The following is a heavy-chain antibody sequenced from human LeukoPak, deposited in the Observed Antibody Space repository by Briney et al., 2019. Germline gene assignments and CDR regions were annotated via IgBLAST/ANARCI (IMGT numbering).Heavy chain of an antibody. V-gene: IGHV3-23*01. CDR3: AKDIALLIPDY. J-gene: IGHJ4*02. D-gene: IGHD2-2*02. CDR1: GFTFDDYA. CDR2: ISGSAIST. Sequence: PGRSLRLSCAASGFTFDDYAMHWVRQAPGKGLEWVSGISGSAISTYYADSVKGRFTISRDNSKNTLYLQMNSLRAEDTAVYYCAKDIALLIPDYWGQGTLVTVSS.